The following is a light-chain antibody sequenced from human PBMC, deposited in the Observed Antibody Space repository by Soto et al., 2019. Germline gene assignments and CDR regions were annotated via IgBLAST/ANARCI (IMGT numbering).Light chain of an antibody. CDR2: GAS. J-gene: IGKJ4*01. CDR1: QSVSSSY. Sequence: VLTQSPGTLSLSPGERATLSCRASQSVSSSYLAWYQQKPGQAPRLLIYGASSRATGIPDRFSGSGSGTDFTLTISSLQPEDFATYYCQQSYSTPLTFGGGTKVDIK. CDR3: QQSYSTPLT. V-gene: IGKV3-20*01.